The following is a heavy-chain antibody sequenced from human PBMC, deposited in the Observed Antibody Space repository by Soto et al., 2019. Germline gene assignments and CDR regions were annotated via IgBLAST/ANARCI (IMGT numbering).Heavy chain of an antibody. CDR2: IYYSGST. CDR3: ARDHLPRNDPSIAVAGELSWFDP. J-gene: IGHJ5*02. CDR1: GGSISSYY. D-gene: IGHD6-19*01. Sequence: PSETLSLTCTVSGGSISSYYWSWIRQPPGKGLEWIGYIYYSGSTNYNPSLKSRVTISVDTSKNQFSLKLSSVTAADTAVYYCARDHLPRNDPSIAVAGELSWFDPWGQGTLVTVSS. V-gene: IGHV4-59*01.